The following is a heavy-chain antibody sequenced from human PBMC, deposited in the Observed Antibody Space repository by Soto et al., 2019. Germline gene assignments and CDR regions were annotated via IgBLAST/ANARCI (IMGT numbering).Heavy chain of an antibody. Sequence: EVQLLESGGGLVQPGGSLRLSCAASGFTFNTYDMSWVRQAPGTGLEWVSSIATTGETTFYADSVRGRFTISRDNSKNSLFLKKNTLGADDTAIDYCVRHWGGWGHGTVVTVSP. J-gene: IGHJ4*01. CDR1: GFTFNTYD. CDR3: VRHWGG. V-gene: IGHV3-23*01. D-gene: IGHD2-21*01. CDR2: IATTGETT.